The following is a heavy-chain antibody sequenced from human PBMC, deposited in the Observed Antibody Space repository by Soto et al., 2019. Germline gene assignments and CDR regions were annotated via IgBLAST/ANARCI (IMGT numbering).Heavy chain of an antibody. Sequence: ASVKVSCKASGGTFSSYTISWVRQAPGQGLEWMGRIIPILGIANYAQKFQGRVTITADKSTSTAYMELSSLRSEDTAVYYCAGPTGEGELPTYHYGMAVWGQGTTVTVSS. J-gene: IGHJ6*02. CDR2: IIPILGIA. V-gene: IGHV1-69*02. CDR3: AGPTGEGELPTYHYGMAV. CDR1: GGTFSSYT. D-gene: IGHD1-26*01.